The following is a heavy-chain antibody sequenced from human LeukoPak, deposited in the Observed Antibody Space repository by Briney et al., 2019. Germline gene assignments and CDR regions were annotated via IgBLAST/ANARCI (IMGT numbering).Heavy chain of an antibody. V-gene: IGHV3-21*01. Sequence: GGSLRLSCAASGFTFSSYSMNWVRQAPGKGLEWVSSISSSSSYIYYADSVKGRFTISRDNAKNSLYLQMNSLRAEDTAVYYCAREGGYCSGGSCYYGMDVWGQGTTVTVSS. CDR3: AREGGYCSGGSCYYGMDV. CDR1: GFTFSSYS. J-gene: IGHJ6*02. D-gene: IGHD2-15*01. CDR2: ISSSSSYI.